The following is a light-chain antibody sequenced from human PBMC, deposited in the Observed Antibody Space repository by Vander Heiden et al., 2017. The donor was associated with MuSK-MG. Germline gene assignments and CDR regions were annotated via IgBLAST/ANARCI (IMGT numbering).Light chain of an antibody. V-gene: IGLV1-40*01. CDR3: QSYDSSLRGHVV. CDR2: GNN. J-gene: IGLJ2*01. Sequence: QSVLTQPPSVSGAPGQRVTISCTGSSSNSGAGYDVHWYQQLPGTAPKLLIYGNNNRPSGVPDRFSGSKSGTSASLAITGLQAEDEADYYCQSYDSSLRGHVVFGGGTKVTVL. CDR1: SSNSGAGYD.